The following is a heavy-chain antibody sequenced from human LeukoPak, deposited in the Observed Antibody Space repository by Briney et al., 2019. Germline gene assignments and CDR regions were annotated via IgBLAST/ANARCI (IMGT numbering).Heavy chain of an antibody. CDR1: GGSFSGYY. J-gene: IGHJ4*02. CDR2: INHSGST. V-gene: IGHV4-34*01. Sequence: PETLSLTCAVYGGSFSGYYWSWIRQPPGKGLEWIGEINHSGSTNYNPSLKSRVTISVDTSKNQFSLKLSSVTAADTAVYYCARGYGRGYSYGRYFDYWGQGTLVTVSS. D-gene: IGHD5-18*01. CDR3: ARGYGRGYSYGRYFDY.